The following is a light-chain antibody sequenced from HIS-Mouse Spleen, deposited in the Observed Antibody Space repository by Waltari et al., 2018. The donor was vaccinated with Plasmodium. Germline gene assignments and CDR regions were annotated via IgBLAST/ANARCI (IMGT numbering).Light chain of an antibody. Sequence: SYELPQPPSVSVSPGQTASITRSGDNLGDKYACWYQQKPGQSPVLVIYQDSKRPSGIPERFSGSNSGNTATLTISGTQAMDEADYYCQAWDSSTVVFGGGTKLTVL. CDR2: QDS. V-gene: IGLV3-1*01. J-gene: IGLJ2*01. CDR3: QAWDSSTVV. CDR1: NLGDKY.